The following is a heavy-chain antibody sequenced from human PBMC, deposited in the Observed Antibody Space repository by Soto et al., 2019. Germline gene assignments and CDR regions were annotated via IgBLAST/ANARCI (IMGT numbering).Heavy chain of an antibody. V-gene: IGHV1-18*01. CDR2: ISAYNGDT. CDR1: GYTFTSFG. Sequence: QVQLVQSVAEVTKPGASVKVSCKASGYTFTSFGISWVRQAPGQGLEWMGWISAYNGDTNYAQKVQGRVTMTADTSTSTPYMELRSLRSDDTAVYYCARVLSGELLFDESPYGMDVWGQGTTVIVSS. D-gene: IGHD3-10*02. CDR3: ARVLSGELLFDESPYGMDV. J-gene: IGHJ6*02.